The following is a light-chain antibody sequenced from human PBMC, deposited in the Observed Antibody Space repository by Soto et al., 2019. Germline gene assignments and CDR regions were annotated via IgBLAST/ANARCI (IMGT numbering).Light chain of an antibody. J-gene: IGLJ2*01. CDR1: SSTVGSNV. Sequence: QSVLTQPPSASGTPGQRVSISCSGSSSTVGSNVVNWYQQVPGTAPKLLIYSNNQRPSGVPDRFSGSRSGTSASLAISGLQSEDEAYYYCAAWDGSLNGVVFGGGTKLTVL. CDR3: AAWDGSLNGVV. V-gene: IGLV1-44*01. CDR2: SNN.